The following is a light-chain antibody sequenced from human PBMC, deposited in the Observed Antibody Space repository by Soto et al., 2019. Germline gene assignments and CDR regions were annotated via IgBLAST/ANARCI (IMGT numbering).Light chain of an antibody. J-gene: IGKJ1*01. CDR1: QSISSL. V-gene: IGKV1-5*03. CDR3: QQYNSYSWT. Sequence: DIQMTQSPSTLSASVGDRVTITCRASQSISSLLAWYQQKPGKAPKLLIYKASILESGVPSRFSCSGSGTEFTLTISSLQPDDFATYYCQQYNSYSWTFGQGTKVEIK. CDR2: KAS.